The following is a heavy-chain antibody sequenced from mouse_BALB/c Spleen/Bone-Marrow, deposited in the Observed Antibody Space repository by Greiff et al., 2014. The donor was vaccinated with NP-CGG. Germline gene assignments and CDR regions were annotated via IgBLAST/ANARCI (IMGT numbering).Heavy chain of an antibody. J-gene: IGHJ2*01. Sequence: EVQLVESGGGLVQPGGSRKLSCAASGFTFSNFGVHWFRQSPEKGLEWVAFVSTGSTIIYYADTVKGRFTISRDNPENTLFLQMTSLRSEDTAIYYCARSHFYGNYFDYWGQGTTLTVSS. V-gene: IGHV5-17*02. CDR2: VSTGSTII. D-gene: IGHD2-1*01. CDR3: ARSHFYGNYFDY. CDR1: GFTFSNFG.